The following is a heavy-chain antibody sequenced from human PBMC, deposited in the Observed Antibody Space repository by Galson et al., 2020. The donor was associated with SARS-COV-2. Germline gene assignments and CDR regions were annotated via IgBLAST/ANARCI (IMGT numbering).Heavy chain of an antibody. CDR1: GFTFSNHG. V-gene: IGHV3-33*01. D-gene: IGHD6-25*01. CDR2: IWYDGSNK. CDR3: ARENSGWYFDY. Sequence: GESLKISCGASGFTFSNHGMHWVRQAPGKGLEWVAVIWYDGSNKYYADSVKDRFSISRDNSKNTLYLQMNSLRAEDTAVYYCARENSGWYFDYWGQGTLVTVSS. J-gene: IGHJ4*02.